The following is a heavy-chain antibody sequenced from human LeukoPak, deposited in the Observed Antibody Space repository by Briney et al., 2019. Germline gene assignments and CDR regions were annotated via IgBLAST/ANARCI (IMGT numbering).Heavy chain of an antibody. Sequence: SETLSLTCAVYGGSFSGYYWSWIRQPPGKGLEWIGEINHSGSTNYNPSLKSRVTISVDTSKNQFSLKLSSVTAADTAVYYCATSRVGPQNSGYLAHWGQGALVTVSS. CDR2: INHSGST. CDR3: ATSRVGPQNSGYLAH. J-gene: IGHJ4*02. V-gene: IGHV4-34*01. CDR1: GGSFSGYY. D-gene: IGHD3-22*01.